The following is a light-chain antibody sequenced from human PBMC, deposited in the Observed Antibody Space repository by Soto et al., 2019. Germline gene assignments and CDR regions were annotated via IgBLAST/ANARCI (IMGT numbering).Light chain of an antibody. J-gene: IGLJ2*01. Sequence: QSALTQPASVSGSPGQSITISCTGTSSDVGSYNLVSWYQQDPGKAPKLMIYEGSKRPSGVSNRFSGSKSGNTASLTISGLEAEDDADYYCCSYAGSSTLVFGGGTKLTVL. CDR1: SSDVGSYNL. CDR2: EGS. CDR3: CSYAGSSTLV. V-gene: IGLV2-23*01.